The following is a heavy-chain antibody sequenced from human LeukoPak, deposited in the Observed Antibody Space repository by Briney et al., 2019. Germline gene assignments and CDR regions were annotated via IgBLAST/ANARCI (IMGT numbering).Heavy chain of an antibody. V-gene: IGHV3-49*04. CDR2: IRSKAYGGTT. J-gene: IGHJ5*02. CDR1: GFTFSNAW. Sequence: GGSLRLSCAASGFTFSNAWMSWVRQAPGKGLEWVGFIRSKAYGGTTEYAASVKGRFTISRDDSKSIAYLQMNSLKTEDTAVYYCTRDRPKIAATGGFDPWGQGTLVTVSS. D-gene: IGHD6-13*01. CDR3: TRDRPKIAATGGFDP.